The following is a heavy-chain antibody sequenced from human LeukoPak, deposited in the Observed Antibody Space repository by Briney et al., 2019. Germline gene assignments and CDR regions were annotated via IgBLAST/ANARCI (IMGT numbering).Heavy chain of an antibody. CDR2: IYTSGST. J-gene: IGHJ4*02. CDR3: ARATPPGYSSGWYGYYFDY. V-gene: IGHV4-61*02. D-gene: IGHD6-19*01. Sequence: SETLSLTCTVSGGSISSGSYYWSWIRQPAGKGLEWIGRIYTSGSTNYNPSLKSRVTISVDTSKNQFSLKLSSVTAADTAVYYCARATPPGYSSGWYGYYFDYWGQGTLVTVSS. CDR1: GGSISSGSYY.